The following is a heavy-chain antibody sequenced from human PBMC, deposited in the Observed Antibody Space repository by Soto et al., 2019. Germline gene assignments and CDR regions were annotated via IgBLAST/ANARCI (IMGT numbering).Heavy chain of an antibody. CDR2: MSHYNGNT. CDR3: ASQSPGAP. Sequence: ASVKVSCKASGYTFTSYGISWVRPATGQRLEWMGWMSHYNGNTKFPQKLQSRVTINTDTYTRTAYMELRSLRSDDTAVYYCASQSPGAPWGQGTLVTHSA. J-gene: IGHJ5*02. V-gene: IGHV1-18*01. CDR1: GYTFTSYG.